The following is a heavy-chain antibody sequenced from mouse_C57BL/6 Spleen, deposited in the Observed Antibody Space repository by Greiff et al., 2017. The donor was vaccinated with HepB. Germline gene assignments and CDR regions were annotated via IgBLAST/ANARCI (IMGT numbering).Heavy chain of an antibody. CDR2: IYPGDGDT. J-gene: IGHJ3*01. V-gene: IGHV1-82*01. Sequence: QVQLQQSGPELVKPGASVKISCKASGYAFISSWMNWVKQRPGKGLEWIGRIYPGDGDTNYNGKFKGKATLTADKSSSTAYMQLSSLTSEDSAVYFCALDSSGLFAYWGQGTLVTVSA. CDR3: ALDSSGLFAY. D-gene: IGHD3-2*02. CDR1: GYAFISSW.